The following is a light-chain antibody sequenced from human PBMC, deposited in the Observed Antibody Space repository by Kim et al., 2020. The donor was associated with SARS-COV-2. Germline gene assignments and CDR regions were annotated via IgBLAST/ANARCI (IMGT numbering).Light chain of an antibody. Sequence: SVSPGERATLSCRASQSVRSNLAWYQQKPGQAPRLLIYGASTRATGIPARFSGSGSGTEFTLTISSLQSEDFAVYYCQQYNNWPQTFGQGTKLEI. J-gene: IGKJ2*01. CDR1: QSVRSN. CDR3: QQYNNWPQT. V-gene: IGKV3-15*01. CDR2: GAS.